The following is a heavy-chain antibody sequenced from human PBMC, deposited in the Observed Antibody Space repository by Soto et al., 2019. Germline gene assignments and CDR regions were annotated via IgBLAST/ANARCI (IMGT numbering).Heavy chain of an antibody. CDR1: GGSFSGYY. V-gene: IGHV4-34*01. CDR3: ARRRALLMVYAHRGTFDP. J-gene: IGHJ5*02. Sequence: SETMSLTCAVYGGSFSGYYWSWIRQPPGKGLEWIGEINHSGSTNYNPSLKSRVTISVDTSKNQFSLKLSSVTAADTAVYYCARRRALLMVYAHRGTFDPWGQGTLVTVS. D-gene: IGHD2-8*01. CDR2: INHSGST.